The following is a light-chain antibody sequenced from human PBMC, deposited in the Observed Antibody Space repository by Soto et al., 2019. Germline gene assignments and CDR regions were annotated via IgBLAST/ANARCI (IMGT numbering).Light chain of an antibody. CDR1: SSDIGGYE. CDR2: DVN. CDR3: TSYASGSSHVV. V-gene: IGLV2-14*01. Sequence: QSALTQPASVSGSPGQSITLSCTGTSSDIGGYERHPGKAPKLIIYDVNNRPSGVSNRFSGSKSGNTASLTISGLQAEDEADYYCTSYASGSSHVVFGGGTKLTVL. J-gene: IGLJ2*01.